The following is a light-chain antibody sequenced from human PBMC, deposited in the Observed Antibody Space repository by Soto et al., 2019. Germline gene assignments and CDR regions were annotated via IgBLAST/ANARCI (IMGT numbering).Light chain of an antibody. CDR3: CSYTSTSTWV. CDR1: NSDVGAYNF. V-gene: IGLV2-14*01. CDR2: EVT. J-gene: IGLJ3*02. Sequence: QPVLTQPASVSGSPGQSITISCTGTNSDVGAYNFVSWYQHHPGNAPKLLIYEVTNRPSGVSARFSGSKSANTAYLTISGLQPEDEAHYYCCSYTSTSTWVFGGGTKLTVL.